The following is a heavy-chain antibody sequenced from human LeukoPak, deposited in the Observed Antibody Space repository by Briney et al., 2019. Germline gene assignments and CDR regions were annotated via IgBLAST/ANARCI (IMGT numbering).Heavy chain of an antibody. J-gene: IGHJ4*02. D-gene: IGHD3-10*01. CDR3: ARDYLLWFGELSLFFDY. Sequence: GGSLRLSCAASGFTFSSYAMHWVRQAPGEGLEWVAVISYDGSNKYYADSVKGRFTISRDNSKNTLYLQMNSLRAEDTAVYYCARDYLLWFGELSLFFDYWGQGTLVTVSS. CDR1: GFTFSSYA. V-gene: IGHV3-30-3*01. CDR2: ISYDGSNK.